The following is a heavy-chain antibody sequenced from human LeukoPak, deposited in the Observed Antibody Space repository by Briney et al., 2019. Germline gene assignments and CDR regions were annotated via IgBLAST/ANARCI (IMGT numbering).Heavy chain of an antibody. CDR2: ISGSGGST. D-gene: IGHD3-3*01. J-gene: IGHJ4*02. V-gene: IGHV3-23*01. CDR3: AKPLDFWSGYPTGFDY. Sequence: GGSLRLSCAASGFTFSSYAMSGVRQAPGKGLEWVSAISGSGGSTYYAAAVKGRFTISRDNSKNTLYLQMNSLRAEDTAVYYCAKPLDFWSGYPTGFDYWGQGTLVTVSS. CDR1: GFTFSSYA.